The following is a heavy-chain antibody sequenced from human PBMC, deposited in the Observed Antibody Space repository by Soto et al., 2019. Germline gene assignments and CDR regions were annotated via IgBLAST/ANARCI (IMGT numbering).Heavy chain of an antibody. V-gene: IGHV3-48*01. Sequence: VQLVESGGGLIQPGGSLRLSCAASGFTFSSYSMNWVRQAPGKGLEWISYISSSDINIYYADYVKGRFTISRDIAKNSLYLQMNSLRAEDTAVYYCARDYGDYVPRNDYWGQGTLVTVSS. J-gene: IGHJ4*02. D-gene: IGHD4-17*01. CDR3: ARDYGDYVPRNDY. CDR2: ISSSDINI. CDR1: GFTFSSYS.